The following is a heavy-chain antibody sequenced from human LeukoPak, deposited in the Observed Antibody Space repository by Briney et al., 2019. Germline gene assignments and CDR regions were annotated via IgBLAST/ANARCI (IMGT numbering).Heavy chain of an antibody. Sequence: PSGTLSLTCTVSGGSISSSSYYWGWIRQPPGKGLERIGSIYYSGSTYYNPSLKSRVTISVDTSKNQFSLKLSSVTAADTAVYYCASLKTYYYDSSGYPDAFDIWGQGTMVTVSS. V-gene: IGHV4-39*01. CDR2: IYYSGST. CDR3: ASLKTYYYDSSGYPDAFDI. J-gene: IGHJ3*02. D-gene: IGHD3-22*01. CDR1: GGSISSSSYY.